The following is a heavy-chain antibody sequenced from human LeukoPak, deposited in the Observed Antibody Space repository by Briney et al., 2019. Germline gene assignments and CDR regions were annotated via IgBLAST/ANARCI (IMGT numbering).Heavy chain of an antibody. CDR3: ARDLLDDPLGSDY. D-gene: IGHD1-1*01. CDR2: IIPILGIA. CDR1: GGTFSSYA. Sequence: SVTVSCTASGGTFSSYAISWVRQAPGQGLEWMGRIIPILGIANYAQKFQGRVTITADKSTSTAYMELSSLRSEDTAVYYCARDLLDDPLGSDYWGQGTLVTVSS. J-gene: IGHJ4*02. V-gene: IGHV1-69*04.